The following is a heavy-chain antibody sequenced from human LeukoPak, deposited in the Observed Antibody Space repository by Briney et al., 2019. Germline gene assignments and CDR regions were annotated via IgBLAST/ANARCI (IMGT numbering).Heavy chain of an antibody. CDR1: GGSISSYY. CDR2: IYYSGSN. CDR3: ARVESVTIFGVVIEYYFDY. D-gene: IGHD3-3*01. J-gene: IGHJ4*02. V-gene: IGHV4-59*08. Sequence: PSETLSLTCAVSGGSISSYYWSWIRQPPGKGLEWIGYIYYSGSNNYNPSLKSRGTISVDTSKNQFSLKLSSVTAADTAVYYCARVESVTIFGVVIEYYFDYWGQGTLVTVSS.